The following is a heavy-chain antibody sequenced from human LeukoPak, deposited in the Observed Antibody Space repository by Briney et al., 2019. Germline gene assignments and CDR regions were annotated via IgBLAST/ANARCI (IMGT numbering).Heavy chain of an antibody. V-gene: IGHV4-34*01. Sequence: SETLSLTCAVYGGSFSGYYWSWIRQPPGKGLEWIGSIYYSGSTYYNPSLKSRVTISVDTSKNQFSLKLSSVTAADTAVYYCARHGEAILWWLIDYWGQGTLVTVSS. CDR2: IYYSGST. J-gene: IGHJ4*02. D-gene: IGHD2-21*01. CDR1: GGSFSGYY. CDR3: ARHGEAILWWLIDY.